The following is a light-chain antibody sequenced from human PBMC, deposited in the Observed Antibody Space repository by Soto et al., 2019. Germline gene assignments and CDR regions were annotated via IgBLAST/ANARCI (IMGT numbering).Light chain of an antibody. Sequence: EIVLTQSPATLSLSPGERATLSCRASQSVKTFLVWYQHRPGQAPRVLIYDASHRATGIPARFSGSGRGSGTDFTLTISSLQPEDFATYYCQHYNSYSEAFGQGTKVDIK. CDR1: QSVKTF. CDR2: DAS. CDR3: QHYNSYSEA. V-gene: IGKV3-11*01. J-gene: IGKJ1*01.